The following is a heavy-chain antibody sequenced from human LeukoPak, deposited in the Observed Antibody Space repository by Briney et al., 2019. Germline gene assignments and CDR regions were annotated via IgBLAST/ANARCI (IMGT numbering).Heavy chain of an antibody. J-gene: IGHJ4*02. CDR1: GFTFRNYW. D-gene: IGHD1-26*01. CDR3: ARDSYSLFDY. Sequence: PWGSLRLSCAASGFTFRNYWMSWVRQAPGKGLEWVANIKQDGSEKYFVDSVKGRFTISRDNAKNSLYLQMNSLRAEDAAVYYCARDSYSLFDYWGQGTLVTVSS. CDR2: IKQDGSEK. V-gene: IGHV3-7*05.